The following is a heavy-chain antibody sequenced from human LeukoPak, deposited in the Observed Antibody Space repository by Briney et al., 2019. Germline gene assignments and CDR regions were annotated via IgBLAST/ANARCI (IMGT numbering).Heavy chain of an antibody. CDR1: GDSVSSNNGA. V-gene: IGHV6-1*01. CDR3: ARDVGSSGRYTFDY. J-gene: IGHJ4*02. D-gene: IGHD6-19*01. Sequence: SQTLSLTCAISGDSVSSNNGAWNWIRQSPSRGLEWLGRTYYRSKWYNDYAVSMKGRITINPDTSKNQFSLRLNSVTPEDTAVYYCARDVGSSGRYTFDYWGQGTLVTVSS. CDR2: TYYRSKWYN.